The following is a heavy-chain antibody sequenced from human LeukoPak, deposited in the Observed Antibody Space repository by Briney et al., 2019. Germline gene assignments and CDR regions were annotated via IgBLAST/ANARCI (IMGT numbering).Heavy chain of an antibody. CDR1: GYTFTSYT. CDR3: ARCGYSDAWSCDH. CDR2: INTGNGNT. J-gene: IGHJ5*02. D-gene: IGHD5-18*01. V-gene: IGHV1-3*04. Sequence: ASVKVSCKASGYTFTSYTIHWVRQAPGQRLEWMGWINTGNGNTEYSQKFQGRVTDTTDTSASTAYMELSSLRSEHTAVYYCARCGYSDAWSCDHWGQGTLVTVSS.